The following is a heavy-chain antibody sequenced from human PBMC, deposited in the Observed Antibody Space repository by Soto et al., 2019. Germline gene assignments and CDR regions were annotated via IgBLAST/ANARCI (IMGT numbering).Heavy chain of an antibody. CDR1: GYTFTGYY. V-gene: IGHV1-2*02. CDR2: INPNSGGT. CDR3: ARARTSIAAAGTSYFDY. D-gene: IGHD6-13*01. J-gene: IGHJ4*02. Sequence: ASVKVSCKSSGYTFTGYYIHWVRQAPGQGLEWMGWINPNSGGTNYAQKFQGRVTMTRDTSISTAYMELSRLRSDDTAVYYCARARTSIAAAGTSYFDYWDQGTLVTVSS.